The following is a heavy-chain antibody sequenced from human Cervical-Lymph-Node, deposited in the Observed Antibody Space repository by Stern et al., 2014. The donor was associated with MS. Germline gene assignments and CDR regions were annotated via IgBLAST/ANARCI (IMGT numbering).Heavy chain of an antibody. CDR2: ISSSGGT. D-gene: IGHD6-6*01. Sequence: MQLVESGPGLVKPSETLSLTCTVSGGSTSSYYWSWIRQPPGKGLEWIGYISSSGGTKYNPSLKSRVTLSVDTSKNQFSLNLSTVTAADTAVYYCARGYTTSSGRPDYWGQGTLVTVSS. CDR3: ARGYTTSSGRPDY. CDR1: GGSTSSYY. V-gene: IGHV4-59*08. J-gene: IGHJ4*02.